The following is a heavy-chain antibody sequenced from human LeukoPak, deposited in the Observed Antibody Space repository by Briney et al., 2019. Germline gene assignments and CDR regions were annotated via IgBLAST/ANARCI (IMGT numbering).Heavy chain of an antibody. CDR3: ARTFSESYYYYGMDV. Sequence: SETLSLTCTVSGGSISSYYWSWIRQPPGKGLEWIGYMYYSGRTNYNPSLKSRVTIPVDTSKNQFSLKLSSVTAADTAVYYCARTFSESYYYYGMDVWGRGTTVTVSS. J-gene: IGHJ6*02. CDR2: MYYSGRT. V-gene: IGHV4-59*01. D-gene: IGHD1-26*01. CDR1: GGSISSYY.